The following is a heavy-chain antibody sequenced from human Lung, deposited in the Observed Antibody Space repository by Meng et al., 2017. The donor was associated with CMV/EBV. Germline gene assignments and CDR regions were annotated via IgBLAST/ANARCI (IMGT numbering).Heavy chain of an antibody. CDR3: ARADYDCSGYYYSN. CDR1: GYTFTSYY. Sequence: ASVXVSXKASGYTFTSYYMHWVRQAPGQGLEWMGIINPSGGNTNYAQKFQGRVTMTRDTSTSTVYMELSSLRSEDTAMYYCARADYDCSGYYYSNWGQGTXVTVAS. CDR2: INPSGGNT. V-gene: IGHV1-46*01. D-gene: IGHD3-22*01. J-gene: IGHJ4*02.